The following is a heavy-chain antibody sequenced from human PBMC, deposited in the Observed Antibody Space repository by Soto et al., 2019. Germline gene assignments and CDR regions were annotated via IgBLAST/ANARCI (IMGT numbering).Heavy chain of an antibody. D-gene: IGHD6-19*01. CDR1: GFTFNTYG. J-gene: IGHJ4*02. V-gene: IGHV3-33*01. Sequence: SLRLSCVASGFTFNTYGMHWVRQAPGKGLEWLAVIWFDGANTYYADSVKGRFTISRDNSKNTLYLEMNSLRAEDTAVYTCVRDPGRVRRPIDYWGPGTLVTVSS. CDR3: VRDPGRVRRPIDY. CDR2: IWFDGANT.